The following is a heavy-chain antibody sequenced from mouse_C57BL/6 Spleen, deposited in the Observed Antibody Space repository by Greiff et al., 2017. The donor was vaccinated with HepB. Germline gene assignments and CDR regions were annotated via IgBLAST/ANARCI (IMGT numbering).Heavy chain of an antibody. CDR2: ISYSGST. CDR3: ARNYYGSSLDWYFDV. D-gene: IGHD1-1*01. CDR1: GYSITSGYD. Sequence: VQLQQSGPGMVKPSQSLSLTCTVTGYSITSGYDWHWIRHFPGNKLEWMGYISYSGSTNYNPSLKSRISITHDTSKNHFFLKLNSVTTEDTATYYCARNYYGSSLDWYFDVWGTGTTVTVSS. J-gene: IGHJ1*03. V-gene: IGHV3-1*01.